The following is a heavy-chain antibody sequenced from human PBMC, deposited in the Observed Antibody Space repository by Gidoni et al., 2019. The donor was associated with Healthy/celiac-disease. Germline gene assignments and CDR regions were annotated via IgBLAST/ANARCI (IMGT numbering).Heavy chain of an antibody. CDR1: GDSISSSSYY. V-gene: IGHV4-39*01. CDR2: FYYSGST. CDR3: ARRGETLVGATLFEY. J-gene: IGHJ4*02. Sequence: QLQLQESGPGLVKPSETLSLTCTVSGDSISSSSYYWGWIRQPPGKGLEWIGSFYYSGSTYYNPSLKSRVTISVDTSKNQFSLKLRSVTAADTAVYYCARRGETLVGATLFEYWGQGTLGTVSS. D-gene: IGHD1-26*01.